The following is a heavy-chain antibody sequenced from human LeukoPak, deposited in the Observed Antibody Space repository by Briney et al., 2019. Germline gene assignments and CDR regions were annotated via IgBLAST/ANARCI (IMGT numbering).Heavy chain of an antibody. CDR1: GFTFSGYW. Sequence: GGSLRLSCAASGFTFSGYWMSWVRQAPGKGLEWVANIKQDGSEKYYVDSVKGRFTISRDNAKNSLYLQMNSLRAEDTAVYYCARELSYSGGWFQYSDYWGQGTLVTVSS. D-gene: IGHD6-19*01. V-gene: IGHV3-7*01. J-gene: IGHJ4*02. CDR3: ARELSYSGGWFQYSDY. CDR2: IKQDGSEK.